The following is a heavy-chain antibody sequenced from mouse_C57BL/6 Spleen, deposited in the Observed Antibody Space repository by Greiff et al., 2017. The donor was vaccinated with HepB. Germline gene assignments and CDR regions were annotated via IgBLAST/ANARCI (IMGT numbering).Heavy chain of an antibody. CDR3: ARDQNSLYFDY. CDR2: ISDGGSYT. CDR1: GFTFSSYA. J-gene: IGHJ2*01. V-gene: IGHV5-4*01. Sequence: EVQRVESGGGLVKPGGSLKLSCAASGFTFSSYAMSWVRQTPEKRLEWVATISDGGSYTYYPDNVKGRFTISRDNAKNNLYLQMSHLKSEDTAMYYCARDQNSLYFDYWGKGTTLTVSS.